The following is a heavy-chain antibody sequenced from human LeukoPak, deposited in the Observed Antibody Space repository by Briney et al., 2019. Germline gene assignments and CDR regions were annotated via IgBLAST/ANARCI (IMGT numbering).Heavy chain of an antibody. CDR3: ARVGSSSVFDY. J-gene: IGHJ4*02. Sequence: GGSLRLSCAASGFTFSSYAMSWVRQAPGKGLEWVSAISGSGGSTYYAYSVKGRFTISRDNSKNTLYLQMNSLRAEDTAVYYCARVGSSSVFDYWGQGTLVTVSS. V-gene: IGHV3-23*01. CDR2: ISGSGGST. D-gene: IGHD6-13*01. CDR1: GFTFSSYA.